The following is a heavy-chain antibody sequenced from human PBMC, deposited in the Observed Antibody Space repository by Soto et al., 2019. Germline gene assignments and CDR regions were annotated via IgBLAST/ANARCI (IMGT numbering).Heavy chain of an antibody. CDR2: ISSSGSTI. CDR1: GFTFSDYY. Sequence: QVQLVESGGGLVKPGGSLRLSCAASGFTFSDYYMSWIRQAPGKGLEWVSYISSSGSTIYYADSVKGRFTISRDNAKNSLDLQMNSLRAEETAVYYCAGGRDYSNPYYYYGMDVWGQGTTVTVSS. J-gene: IGHJ6*02. CDR3: AGGRDYSNPYYYYGMDV. D-gene: IGHD4-4*01. V-gene: IGHV3-11*01.